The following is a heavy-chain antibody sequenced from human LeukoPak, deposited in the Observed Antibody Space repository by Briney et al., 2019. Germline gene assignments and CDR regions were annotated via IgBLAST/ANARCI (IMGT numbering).Heavy chain of an antibody. CDR3: TRDEGDDYFDN. V-gene: IGHV3-15*04. Sequence: PGGFLRLTCAASGFPFSDAGMSGVRRAPGKGLGWVGRIESKTDGGTTEYAAPVKGRFTNSRDDSKNTLYLQMNSLKTEDTAVYYCTRDEGDDYFDNWGQGTLVTVSS. CDR2: IESKTDGGTT. CDR1: GFPFSDAG. D-gene: IGHD3-16*01. J-gene: IGHJ4*02.